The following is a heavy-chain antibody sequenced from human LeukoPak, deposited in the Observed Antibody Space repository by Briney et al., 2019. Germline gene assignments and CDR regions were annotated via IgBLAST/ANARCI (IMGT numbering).Heavy chain of an antibody. Sequence: GESLKISCKGSGYSFTSYWIGWVRQMPGKGLEWMGIIYPGDSDTRYSPSFQGQVTISADKSISTAYPQWSSLKASDTAMYYCARLGRYCSSTSCYTGWFDPWGQGTLVTVSS. D-gene: IGHD2-2*02. V-gene: IGHV5-51*01. CDR2: IYPGDSDT. J-gene: IGHJ5*02. CDR1: GYSFTSYW. CDR3: ARLGRYCSSTSCYTGWFDP.